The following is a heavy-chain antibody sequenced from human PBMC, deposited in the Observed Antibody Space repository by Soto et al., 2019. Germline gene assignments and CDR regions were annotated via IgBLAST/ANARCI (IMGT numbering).Heavy chain of an antibody. CDR2: IYYSGST. CDR1: GGSISSYY. CDR3: ARSRREAPTCPRTAKDYYYYYYMDV. V-gene: IGHV4-59*01. Sequence: SETLSLTCTVSGGSISSYYWSWIRQPPGKGLEWIGYIYYSGSTNYNPSLKSRVTISVDTSKNQFSLKLSSVTAADTAVYSCARSRREAPTCPRTAKDYYYYYYMDVWGKGTTVTVSS. D-gene: IGHD5-18*01. J-gene: IGHJ6*03.